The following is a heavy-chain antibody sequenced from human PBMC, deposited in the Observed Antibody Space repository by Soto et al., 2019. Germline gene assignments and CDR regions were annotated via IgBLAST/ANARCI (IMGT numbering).Heavy chain of an antibody. D-gene: IGHD3-16*01. V-gene: IGHV3-23*01. J-gene: IGHJ6*02. CDR1: GFPFYSYA. CDR3: AKRGDSYYYGMNV. Sequence: EVQLLASGGGLVQPGGSWRLSFAAPGFPFYSYALDWVRQAPGKGLEWVSSISARSDNTYYADSVKGRFTISRDHSKSTLYLQVNSLRAEDTAIYYCAKRGDSYYYGMNVWGQGTTVTVSS. CDR2: ISARSDNT.